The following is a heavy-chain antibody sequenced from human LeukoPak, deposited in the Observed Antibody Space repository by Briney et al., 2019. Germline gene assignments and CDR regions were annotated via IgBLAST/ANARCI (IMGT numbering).Heavy chain of an antibody. CDR3: ARRVSNGYYYYYMDV. CDR2: IYYSGSI. D-gene: IGHD4-11*01. CDR1: GGSISSSSYY. Sequence: ASETLSLTCTVSGGSISSSSYYWGWIRQPPGKGLEWIGSIYYSGSIYYNPSLKNRVTISVDTSKNQFSLKLSSVTAADTAVYYCARRVSNGYYYYYMDVWGKGTTVTVSS. V-gene: IGHV4-39*01. J-gene: IGHJ6*03.